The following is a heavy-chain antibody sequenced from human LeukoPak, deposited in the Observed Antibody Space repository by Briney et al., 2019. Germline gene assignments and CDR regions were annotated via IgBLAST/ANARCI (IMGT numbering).Heavy chain of an antibody. CDR1: GVSISSYY. V-gene: IGHV4-59*01. CDR3: ARGPITIFGVVIMSSYYMDV. CDR2: IYYSGST. D-gene: IGHD3-3*01. J-gene: IGHJ6*03. Sequence: SETLSLTCTVSGVSISSYYWSWIRQPPGKGLEWIGYIYYSGSTNYNPSLKSRVTISVDTSKNQFSLKLSSVTAADTAVYYCARGPITIFGVVIMSSYYMDVWGKGTTVTVSS.